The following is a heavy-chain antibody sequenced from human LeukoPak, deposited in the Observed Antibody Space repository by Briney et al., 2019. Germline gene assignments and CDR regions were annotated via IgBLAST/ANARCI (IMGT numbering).Heavy chain of an antibody. Sequence: ASVKVSCKASGYSFTGNYMHWVRQAPGQGLEWMGWINPNSGDTNFAQKFQGRVTMTRDTSISTVYMELSRLRSDDTAVYYCARGADEQQLVTDYWGQGTLVTVSS. J-gene: IGHJ4*02. CDR2: INPNSGDT. V-gene: IGHV1-2*02. CDR1: GYSFTGNY. CDR3: ARGADEQQLVTDY. D-gene: IGHD6-13*01.